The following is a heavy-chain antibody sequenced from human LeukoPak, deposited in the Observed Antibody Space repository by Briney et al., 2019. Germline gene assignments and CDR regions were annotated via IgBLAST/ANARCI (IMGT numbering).Heavy chain of an antibody. V-gene: IGHV3-74*01. J-gene: IGHJ4*01. D-gene: IGHD2-8*01. CDR2: INSDGSST. Sequence: GGSLRLSCAASGFTFSGYWMHWVRQAPGKGLVWVSRINSDGSSTSYADSVKGRFTISRDNAKSSLYLQMNSLRPEDTALYYCSTDPRLLIYWGHGTLVTVAS. CDR3: STDPRLLIY. CDR1: GFTFSGYW.